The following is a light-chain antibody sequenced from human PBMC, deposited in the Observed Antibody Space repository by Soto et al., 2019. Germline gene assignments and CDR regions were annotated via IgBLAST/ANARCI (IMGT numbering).Light chain of an antibody. CDR1: QSVSSSY. V-gene: IGKV3-20*01. CDR2: GAS. CDR3: QQYGSPPPLT. Sequence: EFVFTQSPGSLSLSPGERATLSCRASQSVSSSYLAWYQQKPGQAPRLLIYGASSRATGIPDRFSGSGSGTDFTLTISRLEPEDFAVYYCQQYGSPPPLTFGGGTKVDI. J-gene: IGKJ4*01.